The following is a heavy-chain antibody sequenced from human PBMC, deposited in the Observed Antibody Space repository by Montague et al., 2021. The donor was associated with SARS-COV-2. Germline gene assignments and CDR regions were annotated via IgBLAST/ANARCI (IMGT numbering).Heavy chain of an antibody. CDR1: GGSISSYY. D-gene: IGHD3-10*01. CDR2: IYYSGST. V-gene: IGHV4-59*08. CDR3: ARAGSGSYAFYYYGMDV. Sequence: SETLSLTCTVSGGSISSYYWSWIRQPPGKGLEWIGYIYYSGSTNYNPSLKSRVTISVDTFTNQFSLKLSSVTAADTAVYYCARAGSGSYAFYYYGMDVWGQGTTVTVSS. J-gene: IGHJ6*02.